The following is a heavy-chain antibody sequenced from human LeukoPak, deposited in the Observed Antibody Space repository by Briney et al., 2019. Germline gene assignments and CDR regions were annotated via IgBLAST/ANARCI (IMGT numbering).Heavy chain of an antibody. CDR2: ISYDGSNK. CDR3: ARDRDSSGWYEGFDY. D-gene: IGHD6-19*01. V-gene: IGHV3-30-3*01. J-gene: IGHJ4*02. CDR1: GFTFSSSA. Sequence: GGSLRLSCAASGFTFSSSAMHWARQAPDKGLEWVAVISYDGSNKYYADSVKGRFTISRDNSKNTLYLQMNSLRADDTAVYYCARDRDSSGWYEGFDYWGQGTLVTVSS.